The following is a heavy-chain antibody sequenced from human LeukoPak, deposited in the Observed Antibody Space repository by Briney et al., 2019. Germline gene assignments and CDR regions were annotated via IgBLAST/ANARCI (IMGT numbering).Heavy chain of an antibody. CDR3: ARHRAYSSSSPFDY. J-gene: IGHJ4*02. V-gene: IGHV4-59*08. CDR2: IYYTGST. Sequence: SETLSLTCSVSGGSISSLYWSWLRQPPGKGLVWIGYIYYTGSTNYNPSLKSRVTMFVDMSKNQFSLRLSSVTAADTAVYYRARHRAYSSSSPFDYWGQGTLVTVSS. D-gene: IGHD6-6*01. CDR1: GGSISSLY.